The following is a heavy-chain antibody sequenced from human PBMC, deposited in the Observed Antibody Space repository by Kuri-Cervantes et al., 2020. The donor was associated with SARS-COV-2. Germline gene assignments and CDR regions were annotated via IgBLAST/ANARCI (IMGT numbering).Heavy chain of an antibody. J-gene: IGHJ6*03. V-gene: IGHV3-30-3*01. CDR1: GFTFSSYA. Sequence: GGSLRLTCAASGFTFSSYAMHWVRQAPGKGREGVAVISYDGSNKYYADSVKGRFTISRDNSKNTLYLQMNSLRAEDTAVYYCAKEYYDFWSGYYYYYMDVWGKGTTVTVSS. CDR3: AKEYYDFWSGYYYYYMDV. D-gene: IGHD3-3*01. CDR2: ISYDGSNK.